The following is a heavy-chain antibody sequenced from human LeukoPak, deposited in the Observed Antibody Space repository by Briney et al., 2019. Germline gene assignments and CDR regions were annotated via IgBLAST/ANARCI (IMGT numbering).Heavy chain of an antibody. D-gene: IGHD3-16*01. V-gene: IGHV1-2*02. J-gene: IGHJ6*02. CDR1: GYTFTGYY. Sequence: GASVKVSCKASGYTFTGYYMHWVRQAPGQGLEWMGWINPNSGGTNYAQKFQGRVTMTRDTSISTAYMELSRLRSDDTAVYFCARGKGKAGFGDNYYGLDVWGHGTTVTVSS. CDR3: ARGKGKAGFGDNYYGLDV. CDR2: INPNSGGT.